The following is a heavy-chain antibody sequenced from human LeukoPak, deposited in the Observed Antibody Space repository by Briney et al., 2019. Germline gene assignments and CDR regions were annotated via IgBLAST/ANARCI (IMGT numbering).Heavy chain of an antibody. CDR1: DDSINDYY. CDR2: IYTTGST. J-gene: IGHJ4*02. Sequence: PSETLSLTCTVSDDSINDYYWSWIRQPAGKGLEWIGRIYTTGSTNYNPSLKSRVTMSIDMSKNQFSLNLSSLTAADTAVYYCARGGEWSYDYWGQGTLVTVSS. D-gene: IGHD3-3*01. V-gene: IGHV4-4*07. CDR3: ARGGEWSYDY.